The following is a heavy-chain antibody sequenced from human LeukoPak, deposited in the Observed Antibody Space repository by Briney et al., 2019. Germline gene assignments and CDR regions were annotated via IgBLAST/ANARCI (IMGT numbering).Heavy chain of an antibody. Sequence: SGGSLRLYCAASGFTVSSNYMSWVRQAPGKGLEWVSVIYSGGSTYYADSVKGRFTISRGNSKNTLYLQMNSLRAEDTAVYYCARGPVRYFDWLSLDYWGQGTLVTVSS. CDR2: IYSGGST. D-gene: IGHD3-9*01. CDR3: ARGPVRYFDWLSLDY. J-gene: IGHJ4*02. CDR1: GFTVSSNY. V-gene: IGHV3-53*01.